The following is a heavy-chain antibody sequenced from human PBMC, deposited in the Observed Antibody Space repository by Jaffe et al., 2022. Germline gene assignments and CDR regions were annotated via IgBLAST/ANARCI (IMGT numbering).Heavy chain of an antibody. D-gene: IGHD3-10*01. CDR3: ARDRLLWFGDETKNWFDP. V-gene: IGHV1-2*02. Sequence: QVQLVQSGAEVKKPGASVKVSCKASGYTFTGYYMHWVRQAPGQGLEWMGWINPNSGGTNYAQKFQGRVTMTRDTSISTAYMELSRLRSDDTAVYYCARDRLLWFGDETKNWFDPWGQGTLVTVSS. CDR2: INPNSGGT. CDR1: GYTFTGYY. J-gene: IGHJ5*02.